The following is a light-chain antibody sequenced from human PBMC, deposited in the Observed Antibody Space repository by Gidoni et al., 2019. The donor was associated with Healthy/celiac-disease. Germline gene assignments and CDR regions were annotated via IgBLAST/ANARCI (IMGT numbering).Light chain of an antibody. V-gene: IGLV2-23*02. CDR3: CSYAGSSPVV. CDR2: EVS. CDR1: SSDVGSYNL. Sequence: QSALTQPASVSGSPGQSITISCTGTSSDVGSYNLVSWYQQHPGKAPKLMIYEVSKRPSGVSHRFSGSKSGNTASLTISGLQAEDEADYYCCSYAGSSPVVFGGGTKLTVL. J-gene: IGLJ2*01.